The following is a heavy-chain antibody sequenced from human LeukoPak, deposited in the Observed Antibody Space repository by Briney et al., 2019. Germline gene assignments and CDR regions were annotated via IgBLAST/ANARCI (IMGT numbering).Heavy chain of an antibody. CDR2: IIPIFGTA. Sequence: SVKVSCKASGGTFSSYAISWVRQAPGHGLEWMGGIIPIFGTANYAQKFQGRVTITADESTSTAYMELRSLRSDDTAVYYCTRADREAYYYDSSGYYYWGQGTLVTVSS. D-gene: IGHD3-22*01. CDR3: TRADREAYYYDSSGYYY. CDR1: GGTFSSYA. V-gene: IGHV1-69*01. J-gene: IGHJ4*02.